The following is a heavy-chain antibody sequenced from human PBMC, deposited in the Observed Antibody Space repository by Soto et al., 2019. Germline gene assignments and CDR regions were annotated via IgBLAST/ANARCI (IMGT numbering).Heavy chain of an antibody. V-gene: IGHV3-48*03. CDR1: GFTFSSYE. J-gene: IGHJ6*02. CDR2: ISSSGSTI. CDR3: ARGYGSGSDYYYYGMDV. Sequence: PGGSLRLSCAASGFTFSSYEMNWVRQAPGKGLEWVSYISSSGSTIYYAGSMKGRFTISRDNAKNSLYLQMNSLRAEDTAVDYCARGYGSGSDYYYYGMDVWGQGTTVTVSS. D-gene: IGHD1-26*01.